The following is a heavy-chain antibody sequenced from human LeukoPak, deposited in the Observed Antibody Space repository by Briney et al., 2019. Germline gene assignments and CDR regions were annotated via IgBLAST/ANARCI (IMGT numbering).Heavy chain of an antibody. CDR2: ISWDGYST. J-gene: IGHJ6*03. CDR3: AKDSGGGYSGYDYHYYYYMDV. V-gene: IGHV3-43*01. CDR1: GFTFDDYT. D-gene: IGHD5-12*01. Sequence: RGSLRLSCATSGFTFDDYTIHWARQTPGKGLEWVSLISWDGYSTYYAESVKGRFTISRDNSKNSLYLQMNSLRTEDTALYYCAKDSGGGYSGYDYHYYYYMDVWGKGTTVTVSS.